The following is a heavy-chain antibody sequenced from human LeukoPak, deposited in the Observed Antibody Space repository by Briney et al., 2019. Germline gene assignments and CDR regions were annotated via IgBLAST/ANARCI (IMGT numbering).Heavy chain of an antibody. V-gene: IGHV4-4*07. Sequence: KTSETLSLTCTVAAGSISSYYWSWIRQPAGKGLEWSVRIYTSGSTNYNPSLKSRVTMSVDTSNNQFSLKLSSVPAADTAVYYCARDRRTDGSGSYFYYYYMDVWGKGTTVTVSS. J-gene: IGHJ6*03. D-gene: IGHD3-10*01. CDR2: IYTSGST. CDR1: AGSISSYY. CDR3: ARDRRTDGSGSYFYYYYMDV.